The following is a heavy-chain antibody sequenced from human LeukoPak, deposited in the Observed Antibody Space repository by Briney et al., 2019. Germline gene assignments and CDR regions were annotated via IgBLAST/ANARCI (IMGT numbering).Heavy chain of an antibody. CDR2: ISGSSSAS. J-gene: IGHJ4*02. V-gene: IGHV3-23*01. D-gene: IGHD6-19*01. CDR1: GFTFSDYY. Sequence: PGGSLRLSCAASGFTFSDYYMSWIRQAPGKGLEWVSGISGSSSASYYADSVKGRFTISRDNSRNTLYLQMNYLSADDTAVYYCTKARYSNAWDYSDYWGQGTLVTVSS. CDR3: TKARYSNAWDYSDY.